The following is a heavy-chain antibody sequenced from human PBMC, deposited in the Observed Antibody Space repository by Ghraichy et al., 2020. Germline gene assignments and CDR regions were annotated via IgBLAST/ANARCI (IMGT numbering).Heavy chain of an antibody. CDR1: GFTFSSYA. CDR3: AKPPLDVYCSGGSCLGELKFPAKYNWFDS. Sequence: GGSLRLSCAASGFTFSSYAMSWVRQAPGKGLEWVSAISGSGGSTYYADSVKGRFTISRDNSKNTLYLQMNSLRAEDTAVYYCAKPPLDVYCSGGSCLGELKFPAKYNWFDSGGQGTLVTVSS. V-gene: IGHV3-23*01. CDR2: ISGSGGST. J-gene: IGHJ5*01. D-gene: IGHD2-15*01.